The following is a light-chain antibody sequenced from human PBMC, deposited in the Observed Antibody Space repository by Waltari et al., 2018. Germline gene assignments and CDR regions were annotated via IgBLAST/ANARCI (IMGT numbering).Light chain of an antibody. J-gene: IGKJ2*01. CDR1: QSVSSSY. Sequence: EIVLTQSPGTLSLSPWERATLSCRASQSVSSSYLAWYQQKPGQAPRVLIYGASIRATGIPDRFSGSGSGTDFTLTISRLEPEDFALYFCQQYGGSPAYTFGQGTKLEI. V-gene: IGKV3-20*01. CDR3: QQYGGSPAYT. CDR2: GAS.